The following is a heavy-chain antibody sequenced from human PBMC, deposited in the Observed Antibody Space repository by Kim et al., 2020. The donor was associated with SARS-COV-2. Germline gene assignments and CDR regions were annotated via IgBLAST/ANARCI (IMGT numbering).Heavy chain of an antibody. CDR3: ARKLLWFGDNRMDV. V-gene: IGHV3-53*01. D-gene: IGHD3-10*01. J-gene: IGHJ6*02. CDR2: IFGSGAT. CDR1: GFSVSTND. Sequence: GGSLRLSCAASGFSVSTNDMSWVRQAPGKGLEWVATIFGSGATYFADSAKGRFTISRDNSKNTLYLQMNSLRAEDTAAYHCARKLLWFGDNRMDVWGQGT.